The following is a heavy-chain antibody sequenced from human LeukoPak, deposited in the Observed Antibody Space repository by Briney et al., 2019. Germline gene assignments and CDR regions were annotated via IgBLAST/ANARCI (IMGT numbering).Heavy chain of an antibody. CDR1: GYSFTDYW. J-gene: IGHJ4*02. D-gene: IGHD6-19*01. CDR3: ARATGYSSGWSDY. Sequence: GESLKISCKASGYSFTDYWIGWVRQMPGKGLEWMGIIYPRDSHTIYSPSFQGQVTVSADKSITTAYLQWSSLKASDTAMYYCARATGYSSGWSDYWGQGTLVTVSS. CDR2: IYPRDSHT. V-gene: IGHV5-51*01.